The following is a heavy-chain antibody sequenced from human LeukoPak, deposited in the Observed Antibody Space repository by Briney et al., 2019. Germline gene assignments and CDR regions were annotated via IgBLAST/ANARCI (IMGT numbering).Heavy chain of an antibody. J-gene: IGHJ4*02. V-gene: IGHV1-2*06. Sequence: ASVKVSCKASGYTFTGYYMHWVRQAHGQGLEWMGRINPNSGGTNYAQKFQGRVTMTRDTSISTAYMELSRLRSDDTAVYYCARDLGYCSSTSCYRDYWGQGTLVTVSS. CDR2: INPNSGGT. D-gene: IGHD2-2*01. CDR1: GYTFTGYY. CDR3: ARDLGYCSSTSCYRDY.